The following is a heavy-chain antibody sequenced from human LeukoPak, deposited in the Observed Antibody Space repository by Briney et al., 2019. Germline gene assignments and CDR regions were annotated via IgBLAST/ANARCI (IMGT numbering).Heavy chain of an antibody. V-gene: IGHV1-8*02. CDR2: MNPNSGNT. CDR3: ARAPPIKGGDSSGYYYFDY. CDR1: GYTFTGYY. J-gene: IGHJ4*02. Sequence: GASVKVSCKASGYTFTGYYMHWVRQAPGQGLEWMGWMNPNSGNTDYAQKFQGRVTMTRNTSISTAYMELSSLRSEDTAVYYCARAPPIKGGDSSGYYYFDYWGQGTLVTVSS. D-gene: IGHD3-22*01.